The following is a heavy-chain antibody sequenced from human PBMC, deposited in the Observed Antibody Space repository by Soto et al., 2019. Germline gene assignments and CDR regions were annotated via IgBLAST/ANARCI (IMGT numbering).Heavy chain of an antibody. CDR2: IYYSGST. CDR1: GGSISSGGYY. J-gene: IGHJ6*03. CDR3: ARGGTMVRGTWGIDSYYMDV. D-gene: IGHD3-10*01. Sequence: QVQLQESGPGLVKPSQTLSLTCTVSGGSISSGGYYWSWIRQHPGKGLEWIGYIYYSGSTYYNPSVTSRVTRSVDTSKNQFALKLSSVTAADTAVYYCARGGTMVRGTWGIDSYYMDVWGKGTTVTVSS. V-gene: IGHV4-31*03.